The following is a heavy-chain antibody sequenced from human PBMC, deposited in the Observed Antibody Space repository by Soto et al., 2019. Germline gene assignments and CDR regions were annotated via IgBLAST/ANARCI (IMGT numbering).Heavy chain of an antibody. D-gene: IGHD2-15*01. CDR2: ISFDGSEK. J-gene: IGHJ5*02. Sequence: QVQLVESGGGVVQPGRSLRLSCAASGFTFIAYSMHWVRQAPGKGLEWLAVISFDGSEKHYAHSVKGRCTISRDNSNNTLYLHMNSLRDDDTAIYYCARDPTSCSGGRCNSVGWFDPWGQGTLVIVSS. CDR1: GFTFIAYS. V-gene: IGHV3-30-3*01. CDR3: ARDPTSCSGGRCNSVGWFDP.